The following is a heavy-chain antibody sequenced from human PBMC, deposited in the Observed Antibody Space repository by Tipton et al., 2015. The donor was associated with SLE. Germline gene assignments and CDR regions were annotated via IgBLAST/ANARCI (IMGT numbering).Heavy chain of an antibody. CDR3: AGERATILRYLKGGNSGFDL. CDR2: INHSGST. Sequence: TLSLTCAVYGGSFSDYYWSWIRQPPGKGLEWIGEINHSGSTNYNPSLKSRVTISVDTSKNQFSLKLSSVTAADTAVYYCAGERATILRYLKGGNSGFDLWGRGTLVTFSS. V-gene: IGHV4-34*01. J-gene: IGHJ2*01. CDR1: GGSFSDYY. D-gene: IGHD4-23*01.